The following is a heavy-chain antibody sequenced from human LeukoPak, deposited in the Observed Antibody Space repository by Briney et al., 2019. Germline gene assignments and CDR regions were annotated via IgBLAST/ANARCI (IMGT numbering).Heavy chain of an antibody. D-gene: IGHD3-22*01. CDR3: AKSNYFDSGGSYFFDY. CDR2: ISRSSSYI. V-gene: IGHV3-21*04. CDR1: GFTFSSYT. J-gene: IGHJ4*02. Sequence: GGSLRLSCAASGFTFSSYTMNWVRQAPGKGLEWVSSISRSSSYIYYADSVKGRFTISRDNSNNTLYLQMNSLRAEDTAVYYCAKSNYFDSGGSYFFDYWGQGTLVTVSS.